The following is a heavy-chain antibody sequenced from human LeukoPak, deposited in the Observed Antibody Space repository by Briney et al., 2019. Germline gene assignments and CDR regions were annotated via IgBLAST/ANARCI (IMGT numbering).Heavy chain of an antibody. CDR1: GYTFTGYY. CDR3: ARDSGDIVVVPACCGDY. J-gene: IGHJ4*02. V-gene: IGHV1-2*02. D-gene: IGHD2-2*01. Sequence: ASVKVSCKASGYTFTGYYMHWVRQAPGQGLEWMGWINPNSGGTNYAQKFQGRVTMTRDTSISTAYMELSRLRSDDTAVYYCARDSGDIVVVPACCGDYWGQGTLVTVSS. CDR2: INPNSGGT.